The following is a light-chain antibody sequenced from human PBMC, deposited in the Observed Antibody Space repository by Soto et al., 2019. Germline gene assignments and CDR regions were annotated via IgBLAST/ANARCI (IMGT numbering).Light chain of an antibody. V-gene: IGKV3D-20*01. CDR1: QSVNYRY. CDR2: DAS. Sequence: EIVLTQSPDTPSASSVTTPHLCCXXSQSVNYRYLAWYQQKPGLAPRLLIYDASSRVTGIPDRFSGSGSGTDFTLTIIRLEPEDFAVYYCQHYDNSRGAFGQGTKVDI. J-gene: IGKJ1*01. CDR3: QHYDNSRGA.